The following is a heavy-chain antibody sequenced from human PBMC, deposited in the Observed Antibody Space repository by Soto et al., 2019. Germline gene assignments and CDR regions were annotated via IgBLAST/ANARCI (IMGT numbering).Heavy chain of an antibody. V-gene: IGHV1-69*13. Sequence: SVKVSCKASGGTFSSYAISWVRQAPGQGLEWMGGIIPIFGTANYAQKFQGRVTITADESTSTAYMELSSLRSEDTAVYYCARQGVDYGDYATENYYYYGMDVWGQGTTVTVPS. J-gene: IGHJ6*02. CDR2: IIPIFGTA. D-gene: IGHD4-17*01. CDR1: GGTFSSYA. CDR3: ARQGVDYGDYATENYYYYGMDV.